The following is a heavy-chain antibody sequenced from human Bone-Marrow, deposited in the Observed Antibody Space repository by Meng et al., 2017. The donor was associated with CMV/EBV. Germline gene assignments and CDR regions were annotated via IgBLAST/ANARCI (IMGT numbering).Heavy chain of an antibody. CDR2: ISGSGGST. CDR1: GFTFSSYS. J-gene: IGHJ6*02. CDR3: ARSGNSEYNYYGMDV. Sequence: GGSLRLSCAASGFTFSSYSMNWVRQAPGKGLEWVSAISGSGGSTYYADSVKGRFSISRDNSKNTLYLQMNSLRAEDTAVYYCARSGNSEYNYYGMDVWGQGTTVTVSS. V-gene: IGHV3-23*01. D-gene: IGHD4-23*01.